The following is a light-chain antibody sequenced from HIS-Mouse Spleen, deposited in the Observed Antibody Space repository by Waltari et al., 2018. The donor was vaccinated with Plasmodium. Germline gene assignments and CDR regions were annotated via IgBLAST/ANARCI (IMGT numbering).Light chain of an antibody. CDR1: SSDVGRYNL. CDR2: EGS. V-gene: IGLV2-23*01. CDR3: CSYAGSSTSYV. Sequence: QSALPQPASVSGSPAQSITLSCTGTSSDVGRYNLLTWYQQHPGKATKLMIYEGSKRPSGVSNRFSGSKSGNTASLTISGLQAEDEADYYCCSYAGSSTSYVFGTGTKVTVL. J-gene: IGLJ1*01.